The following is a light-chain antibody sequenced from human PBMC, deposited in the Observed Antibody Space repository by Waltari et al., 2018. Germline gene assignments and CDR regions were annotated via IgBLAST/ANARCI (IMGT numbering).Light chain of an antibody. Sequence: QTALTQPRSVSGSPGQSVTICCTGTSSDIGIYNYVPCYQQHPGTAPKLMIYEVSKRPSGVSDRFSGSKSGNTASLTISGLQAEDDTDYYCSSYTGSNTYIFGSGTRLTVL. J-gene: IGLJ1*01. V-gene: IGLV2-11*01. CDR3: SSYTGSNTYI. CDR2: EVS. CDR1: SSDIGIYNY.